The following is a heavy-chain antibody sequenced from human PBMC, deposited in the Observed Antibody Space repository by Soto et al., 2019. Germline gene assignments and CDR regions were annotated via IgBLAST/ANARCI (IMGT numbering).Heavy chain of an antibody. V-gene: IGHV1-18*01. CDR2: ISAYNGNT. J-gene: IGHJ3*02. Sequence: QVQLVQSGAEVKKPGASVKVACKASGYTFTSYGISWVRQAPGQGLEWMGWISAYNGNTNYAQKLQGRVNMTTDTSTSAGYMELRSLRSDDTAVYYRARDRDFYDPVWGSYPHDAFDIWGQGTMVTVSS. D-gene: IGHD3-16*02. CDR1: GYTFTSYG. CDR3: ARDRDFYDPVWGSYPHDAFDI.